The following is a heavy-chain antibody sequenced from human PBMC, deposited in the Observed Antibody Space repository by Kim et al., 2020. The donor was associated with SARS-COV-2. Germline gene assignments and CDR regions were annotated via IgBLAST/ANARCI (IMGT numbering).Heavy chain of an antibody. Sequence: NPPDSVKGRLPISRDNRKTSLYLQMNSLRAEDTAVYYCARGGGSWYFFDYWGQGTLVTVSS. J-gene: IGHJ4*02. CDR3: ARGGGSWYFFDY. V-gene: IGHV3-21*01. D-gene: IGHD6-13*01.